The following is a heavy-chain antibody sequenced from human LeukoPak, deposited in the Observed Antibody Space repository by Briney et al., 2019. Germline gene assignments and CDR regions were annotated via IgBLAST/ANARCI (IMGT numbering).Heavy chain of an antibody. CDR1: GGSISSSSYY. D-gene: IGHD3-3*02. CDR2: IYYSGST. Sequence: KASETLSLTCTVSGGSISSSSYYWGWIRQPPGKGLEWIGSIYYSGSTYYNPSLKSRVTISVDTSKNQFSLKLSSVTAADTAVYYCARQPKSHFWSGYYTFFFDCWGQGTLVTVSS. CDR3: ARQPKSHFWSGYYTFFFDC. V-gene: IGHV4-39*01. J-gene: IGHJ4*02.